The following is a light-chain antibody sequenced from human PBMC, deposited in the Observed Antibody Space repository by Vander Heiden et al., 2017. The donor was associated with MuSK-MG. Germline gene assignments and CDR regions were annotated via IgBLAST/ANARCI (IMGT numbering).Light chain of an antibody. Sequence: QSVLTQPPSASGTPAQTVTISCSGSSSNIGSNTVNWYQQLPGTAPKLLIYSNNQRPSGVPDRFSGSKSGTSGSLAISGLQSEDEADYYCEAWDDSLNGLVFGGGTKLTVL. V-gene: IGLV1-44*01. CDR2: SNN. CDR1: SSNIGSNT. J-gene: IGLJ2*01. CDR3: EAWDDSLNGLV.